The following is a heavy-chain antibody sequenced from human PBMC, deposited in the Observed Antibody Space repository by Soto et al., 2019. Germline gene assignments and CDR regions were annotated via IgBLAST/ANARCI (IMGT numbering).Heavy chain of an antibody. J-gene: IGHJ6*02. Sequence: SETLSLTCTVSGGSINSGDYHWSWIRQPPGKGLEWIGYIYYSGSTNYNPSLKSRVTISVDTSKNQFSLKLSSVTAADTAVYYCARDRSGSFVAPFYYYYGMDVWGQGTTVTVSS. CDR3: ARDRSGSFVAPFYYYYGMDV. D-gene: IGHD3-10*01. V-gene: IGHV4-61*08. CDR2: IYYSGST. CDR1: GGSINSGDYH.